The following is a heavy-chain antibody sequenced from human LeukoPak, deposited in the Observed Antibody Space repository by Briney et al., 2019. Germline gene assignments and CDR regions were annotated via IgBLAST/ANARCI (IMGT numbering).Heavy chain of an antibody. V-gene: IGHV1-69*04. D-gene: IGHD6-19*01. CDR2: IIPILGIA. Sequence: SVKVSCKVSGYTLTELSMHWVRQAPGQGLEWMGRIIPILGIANYAQKFQGRVTITADKSTSTAYMELSSLRSEDTAVYYCARGEDSSGWCDYWGQGTLVTVSS. J-gene: IGHJ4*02. CDR3: ARGEDSSGWCDY. CDR1: GYTLTELS.